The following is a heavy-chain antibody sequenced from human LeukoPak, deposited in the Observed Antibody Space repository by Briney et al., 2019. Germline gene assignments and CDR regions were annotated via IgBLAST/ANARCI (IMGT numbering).Heavy chain of an antibody. CDR1: GYTFTSYY. D-gene: IGHD6-6*01. V-gene: IGHV1-69*13. Sequence: SVKVSCKASGYTFTSYYMHWVRQAPGQGLEWMGGIIPIFGTANYAQKFQGRVTITADESTSTAYMELSSLRSEDTAVYYCARLGSSSPYWGQGTLVTVSS. CDR3: ARLGSSSPY. CDR2: IIPIFGTA. J-gene: IGHJ4*01.